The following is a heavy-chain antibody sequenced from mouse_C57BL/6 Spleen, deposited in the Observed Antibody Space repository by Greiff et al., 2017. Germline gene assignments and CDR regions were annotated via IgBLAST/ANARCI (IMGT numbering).Heavy chain of an antibody. D-gene: IGHD2-3*01. CDR2: ILPGSGST. CDR1: GYTFTGYW. Sequence: QVQLQQSGAELMKPGASVKVSCKATGYTFTGYWIEWVKQRPGHGLEWIGEILPGSGSTNYNEKFKGKATFSADTSSNTAYMQVSSLTTDDYAMYYCARAGYDGYYSYAMDYWGQGTSVTVSS. CDR3: ARAGYDGYYSYAMDY. V-gene: IGHV1-9*01. J-gene: IGHJ4*01.